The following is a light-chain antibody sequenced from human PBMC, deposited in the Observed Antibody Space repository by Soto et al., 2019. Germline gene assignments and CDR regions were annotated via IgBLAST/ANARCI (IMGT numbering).Light chain of an antibody. V-gene: IGLV2-14*01. J-gene: IGLJ1*01. CDR2: DVY. CDR3: TSYTSTSTPYV. Sequence: QSMLTQTTILSGSHGRFHTLSCAGTRGDVGRYTYVSWYQQHPGKAPKLIIYDVYNRPSGVSNRFSGSKSGNTASLTISGLQAEDEADYYCTSYTSTSTPYVFGGGTKVTVL. CDR1: RGDVGRYTY.